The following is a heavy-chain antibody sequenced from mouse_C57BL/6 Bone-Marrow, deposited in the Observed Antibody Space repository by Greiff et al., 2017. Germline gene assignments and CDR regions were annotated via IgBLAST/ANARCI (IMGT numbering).Heavy chain of an antibody. J-gene: IGHJ4*01. D-gene: IGHD2-4*01. CDR2: ISSGGDYI. V-gene: IGHV5-9-1*02. Sequence: EVKLVESGEGLVKPGGSLKLSCAASGFTFSSYAMSWVRQTPEKRLEWVAYISSGGDYIYYADTVKGRFTISRDNARNTLYLQMSSRKSEDTAMYYCTRDGDYDGGYYAMDYWGQGTSVTVSS. CDR3: TRDGDYDGGYYAMDY. CDR1: GFTFSSYA.